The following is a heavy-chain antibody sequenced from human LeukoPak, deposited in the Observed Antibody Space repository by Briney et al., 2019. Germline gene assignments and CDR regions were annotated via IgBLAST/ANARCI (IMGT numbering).Heavy chain of an antibody. CDR2: ISESGGST. CDR3: AKDHLRGAGGY. CDR1: GFTFSSYA. J-gene: IGHJ4*02. V-gene: IGHV3-23*01. Sequence: GGSLRLSCAASGFTFSSYAMTWVRQAPGKGLEWVSSISESGGSTFYADSVKGQFTVSRDNSKNTVYLQMNSLRAEDTAVYYCAKDHLRGAGGYLGQGTLVTVSS. D-gene: IGHD3-10*01.